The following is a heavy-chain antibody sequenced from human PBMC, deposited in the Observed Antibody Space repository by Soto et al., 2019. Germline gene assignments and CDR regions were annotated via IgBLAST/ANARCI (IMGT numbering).Heavy chain of an antibody. V-gene: IGHV3-13*01. CDR3: ARVLDFLSGLSNGLDV. D-gene: IGHD3-3*01. CDR2: IGTDEDT. CDR1: GFTFSTYD. J-gene: IGHJ6*02. Sequence: EVQLVESGGGLVQPGGSLRLSCAASGFTFSTYDMHWVRQAAGKGLEWVSAIGTDEDTYYAGSVRGRFTISREDAKNSFYLQMDRLRAEDTAVYYCARVLDFLSGLSNGLDVWGQGTTVTVSS.